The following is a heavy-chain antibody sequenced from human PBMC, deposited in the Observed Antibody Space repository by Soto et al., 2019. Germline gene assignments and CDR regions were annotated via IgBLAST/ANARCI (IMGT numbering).Heavy chain of an antibody. CDR1: GFTFSSYG. CDR2: IWYDGSNK. V-gene: IGHV3-33*01. Sequence: PGGSLRLSCAASGFTFSSYGMHWVRQAPGKGLEWVAVIWYDGSNKYYADSVKGRFTISRDNSKNTLYLQMNSLRAEDTAVYYCERDACSAGSCWFDYWGQGTLVTVSS. J-gene: IGHJ4*02. CDR3: ERDACSAGSCWFDY. D-gene: IGHD2-15*01.